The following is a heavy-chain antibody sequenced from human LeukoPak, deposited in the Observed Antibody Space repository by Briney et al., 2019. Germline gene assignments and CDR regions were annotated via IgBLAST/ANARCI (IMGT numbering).Heavy chain of an antibody. Sequence: SETLSLTCAVYGGSFSGYYWSWIRQPPGKGLEWIGEINHSGSTNYNPSLKSRVTISVDTSKNQFSLKLSSVTAADTAVYYCARGPSSWYVEGERFDYWGQGTLVTVSS. D-gene: IGHD6-13*01. CDR1: GGSFSGYY. CDR2: INHSGST. V-gene: IGHV4-34*01. J-gene: IGHJ4*02. CDR3: ARGPSSWYVEGERFDY.